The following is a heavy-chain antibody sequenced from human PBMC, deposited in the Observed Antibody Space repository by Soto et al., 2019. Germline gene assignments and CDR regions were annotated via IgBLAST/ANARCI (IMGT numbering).Heavy chain of an antibody. CDR2: MCNSGNT. Sequence: SETLSLTCTVSGDSISSYYWSWIRQPPGKGLEWIGYMCNSGNTNYNPSLKSRVNISVDTSKTHFSLKLSSVTAADTAVYYCARGTSLGATYFDYWDRGTLVTVSS. J-gene: IGHJ4*02. CDR3: ARGTSLGATYFDY. D-gene: IGHD1-26*01. V-gene: IGHV4-59*01. CDR1: GDSISSYY.